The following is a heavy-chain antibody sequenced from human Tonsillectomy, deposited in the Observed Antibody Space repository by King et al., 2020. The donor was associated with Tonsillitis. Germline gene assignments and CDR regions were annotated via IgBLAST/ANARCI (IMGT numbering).Heavy chain of an antibody. CDR2: IYSGGTT. CDR1: GFTVSSNY. CDR3: ARVYSIPDYYYYMDV. D-gene: IGHD4-11*01. Sequence: VQLVESGGGLVQPGGSLRLSCAASGFTVSSNYMSWVRQAPGKGLEWVSVIYSGGTTYYADSVKGRFTISRDNSKNTLYLQMNSLRAEDTAVYYCARVYSIPDYYYYMDVWGKGTTVTVSS. V-gene: IGHV3-66*01. J-gene: IGHJ6*03.